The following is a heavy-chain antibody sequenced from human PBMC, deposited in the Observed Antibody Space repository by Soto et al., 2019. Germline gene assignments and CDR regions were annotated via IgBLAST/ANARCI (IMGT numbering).Heavy chain of an antibody. CDR1: GYTFTSNG. D-gene: IGHD1-26*01. V-gene: IGHV1-18*01. Sequence: QVQLVQSGAEVKKPGASVKVSCTASGYTFTSNGISWVRQAPGQGLEWMGWISAYNGNTHYAQKLQGRVTMTTDTSTSTAYIELMSLRSDDTAVYYCASTLPPIDYWGQGTLVTVYS. CDR3: ASTLPPIDY. J-gene: IGHJ4*02. CDR2: ISAYNGNT.